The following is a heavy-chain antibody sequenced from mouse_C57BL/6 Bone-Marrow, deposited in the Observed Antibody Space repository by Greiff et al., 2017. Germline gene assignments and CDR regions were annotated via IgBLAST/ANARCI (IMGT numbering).Heavy chain of an antibody. D-gene: IGHD1-1*01. CDR2: IYPGSGST. V-gene: IGHV1-55*01. CDR1: GYTFTSYW. J-gene: IGHJ1*03. Sequence: QVQLQQPGAELVKPGASVKMSCKASGYTFTSYWITWVKQRPGQGLEWIGDIYPGSGSTNYNEKFKSKATLTVDTSSSTAYMQLSSLTSEDSAVYDCARSSTVVATGDWYFDVWGTGTTVTVSS. CDR3: ARSSTVVATGDWYFDV.